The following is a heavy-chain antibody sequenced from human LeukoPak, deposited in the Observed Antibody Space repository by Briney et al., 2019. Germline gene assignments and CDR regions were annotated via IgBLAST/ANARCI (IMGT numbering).Heavy chain of an antibody. D-gene: IGHD3-22*01. CDR3: ASPNSSAYYRAFDI. CDR1: GGSISSYY. CDR2: IYHSGST. J-gene: IGHJ3*02. V-gene: IGHV4-4*07. Sequence: SETLSLTCTVSGGSISSYYWSWIRQPAGKGLEWIGSIYHSGSTYYNPSLKSRVTISVDTSNNQFSLKLSSVTAADTAVYYCASPNSSAYYRAFDIWGQGTMVTVSS.